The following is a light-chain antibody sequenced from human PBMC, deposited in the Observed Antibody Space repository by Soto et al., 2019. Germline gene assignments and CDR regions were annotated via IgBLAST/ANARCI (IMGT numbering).Light chain of an antibody. V-gene: IGKV3-11*01. Sequence: EIVLTQSPATLSLSPGERATLSCRASQSVSSYLAWYQQKPGQAPRLLIYDASNRATGIPARFSGSGSGTDFTLTISSLETEDFAVYDCQQRSNWPPLTFGQGTRLEIK. CDR3: QQRSNWPPLT. CDR2: DAS. CDR1: QSVSSY. J-gene: IGKJ5*01.